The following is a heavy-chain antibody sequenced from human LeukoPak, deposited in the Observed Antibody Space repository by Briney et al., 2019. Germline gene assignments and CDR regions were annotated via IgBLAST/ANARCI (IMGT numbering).Heavy chain of an antibody. V-gene: IGHV1-18*01. J-gene: IGHJ6*03. CDR1: GYTFSTYG. CDR3: ARVMKGAKQRFGELINRYYYSMDV. D-gene: IGHD3-10*01. Sequence: ASVKVSCKASGYTFSTYGINWVRQAPGQGLEWMGWISLYNGNTNYVQKLQGRVTMTTDTSTSTTYIELRSLKSDDTAVYYCARVMKGAKQRFGELINRYYYSMDVWGKGTTVTVSS. CDR2: ISLYNGNT.